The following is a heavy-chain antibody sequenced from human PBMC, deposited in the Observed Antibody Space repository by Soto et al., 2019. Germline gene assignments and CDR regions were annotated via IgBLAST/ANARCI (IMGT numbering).Heavy chain of an antibody. Sequence: QVQLVQSGAEVKKPGSSVKVSCKASGGTFSSYAISWVRQAPGQGLEWMGGIIPIFGTANYAQKFQGRVKISADESTRTAYMELSSLRSEDTAVYYGARDQRSLDSSSWNAFDIWGQGTMVTVSS. V-gene: IGHV1-69*01. CDR2: IIPIFGTA. D-gene: IGHD6-13*01. CDR3: ARDQRSLDSSSWNAFDI. J-gene: IGHJ3*02. CDR1: GGTFSSYA.